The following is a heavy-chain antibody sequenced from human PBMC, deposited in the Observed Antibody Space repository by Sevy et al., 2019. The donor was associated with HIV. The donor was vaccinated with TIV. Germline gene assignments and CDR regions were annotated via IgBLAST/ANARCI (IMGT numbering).Heavy chain of an antibody. J-gene: IGHJ6*02. CDR2: IRYDGSNK. Sequence: GGSLRLSCAASGFTFSSYGMHWVRQAPGKGLEWVAFIRYDGSNKYYADSVKGRFTISRDNSKNTLYLQMNSLRAEDTAVYYCAKDHHYVQGVIHPTHNYYYGMDVWGQGTTVTVS. CDR1: GFTFSSYG. D-gene: IGHD3-10*02. CDR3: AKDHHYVQGVIHPTHNYYYGMDV. V-gene: IGHV3-30*02.